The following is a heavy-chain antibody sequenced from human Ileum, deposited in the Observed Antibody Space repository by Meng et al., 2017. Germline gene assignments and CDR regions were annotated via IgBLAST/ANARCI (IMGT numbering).Heavy chain of an antibody. CDR1: GFTFSRYY. CDR2: TNEDGSQK. V-gene: IGHV3-7*01. CDR3: ARGVREGG. Sequence: GESLKISCAASGFTFSRYYMGWVRPAPGKGLEWVANTNEDGSQKLYVDSVRGRFTISRDNAKNSVVLQMDSLRVEDTGVYYCARGVREGGWGQGTLVTVSS. D-gene: IGHD1-26*01. J-gene: IGHJ4*02.